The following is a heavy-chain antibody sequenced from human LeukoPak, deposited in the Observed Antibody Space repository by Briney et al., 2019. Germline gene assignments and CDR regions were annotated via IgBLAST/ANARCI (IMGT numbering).Heavy chain of an antibody. J-gene: IGHJ4*02. CDR2: IYSGGST. CDR1: GFTVSSNY. CDR3: AGDEDYYDSSGYYY. V-gene: IGHV3-53*01. D-gene: IGHD3-22*01. Sequence: GGSLRLSCAASGFTVSSNYMSWVRQAPGKGLEWVSVIYSGGSTYYADSVKGRFTISRDNSKNTLSLQMNGLRAEKTAGYYCAGDEDYYDSSGYYYWGQRTLVTVSS.